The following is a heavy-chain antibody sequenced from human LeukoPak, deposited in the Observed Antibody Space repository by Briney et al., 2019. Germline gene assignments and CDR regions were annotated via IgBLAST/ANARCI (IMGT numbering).Heavy chain of an antibody. Sequence: SETLSFTCAVSGFSISSGYYWGWIRQPPGKGLEWIGSFYHSGNTYYNPSLKSRVTISVDTSKNQFSLKLSSVTAADTAVYYCARVLKWFGVDAFDIWGQGTMVTVSS. J-gene: IGHJ3*02. D-gene: IGHD3-10*01. CDR3: ARVLKWFGVDAFDI. V-gene: IGHV4-38-2*01. CDR2: FYHSGNT. CDR1: GFSISSGYY.